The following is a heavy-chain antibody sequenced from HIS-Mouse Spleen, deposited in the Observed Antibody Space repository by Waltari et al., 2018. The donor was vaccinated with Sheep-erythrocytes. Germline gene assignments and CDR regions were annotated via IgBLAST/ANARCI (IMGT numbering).Heavy chain of an antibody. CDR2: ISSSSSSR. D-gene: IGHD3-10*01. V-gene: IGHV3-21*01. Sequence: VQLVESGGGVVQPGRSLRLSCAASGFTFSSYSMNWVRQAPGKGLEWVSSISSSSSSRYYADSVKGRFTISRDNAKNSLYLQMNSLRAEDTAVYYCARDRSNYFDYWGQGTLVTVSS. J-gene: IGHJ4*02. CDR3: ARDRSNYFDY. CDR1: GFTFSSYS.